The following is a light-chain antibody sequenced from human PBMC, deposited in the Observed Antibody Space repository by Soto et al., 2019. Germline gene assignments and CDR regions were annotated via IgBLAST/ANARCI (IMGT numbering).Light chain of an antibody. J-gene: IGLJ2*01. V-gene: IGLV1-40*01. Sequence: QSVLTQPPSVSGAPGQRVTISCTGSSSNIGAGYDVHWYQQLPGTAPKLLIYGNSNRPSGVPDRFSGSKSGTSASLAITGLLAEDEADYYCQSYDRSLSGSWVFGGGTKLTVL. CDR2: GNS. CDR3: QSYDRSLSGSWV. CDR1: SSNIGAGYD.